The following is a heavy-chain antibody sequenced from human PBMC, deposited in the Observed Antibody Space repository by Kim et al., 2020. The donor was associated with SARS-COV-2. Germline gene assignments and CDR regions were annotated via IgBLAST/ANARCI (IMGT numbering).Heavy chain of an antibody. CDR2: IYYKGRT. CDR3: ARERAINVMALVTDS. D-gene: IGHD5-18*01. CDR1: GGSVSSGSFY. Sequence: SETLSLTCTVSGGSVSSGSFYWGWVRQPPGKGLEWIGYIYYKGRTNYNPSLKSRVTMSLDTSKSQFSLRLTSVTAADTAVYFCARERAINVMALVTDSWG. V-gene: IGHV4-61*01. J-gene: IGHJ5*01.